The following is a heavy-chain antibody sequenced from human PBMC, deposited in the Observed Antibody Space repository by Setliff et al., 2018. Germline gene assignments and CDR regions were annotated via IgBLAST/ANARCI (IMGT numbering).Heavy chain of an antibody. CDR1: GGSLRGNAIF. V-gene: IGHV4-39*01. D-gene: IGHD4-4*01. CDR2: IYYTGDP. J-gene: IGHJ5*01. Sequence: SETLSLTCTVSGGSLRGNAIFWGWIRQPPGKGLEWIGSIYYTGDPYYNPSLKSRVTMSVDTSRNQPSLKLTSVTAADTAVYYCAGRDYSGGDSWGHGTLVTVSS. CDR3: AGRDYSGGDS.